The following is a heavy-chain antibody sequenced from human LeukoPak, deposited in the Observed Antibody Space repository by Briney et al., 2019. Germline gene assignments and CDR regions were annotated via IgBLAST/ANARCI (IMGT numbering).Heavy chain of an antibody. CDR1: GFTFSSYA. V-gene: IGHV3-23*01. D-gene: IGHD6-13*01. Sequence: GGSLRLSCAASGFTFSSYAMSWVRQAPGKGLEWVSAISGSGGSTYYADSVKGRFTISRDNSKNTLYLQMNSLRAEDTAVYYCAKDRTTLASIAADLDYWGQGTLVTVSS. CDR3: AKDRTTLASIAADLDY. J-gene: IGHJ4*02. CDR2: ISGSGGST.